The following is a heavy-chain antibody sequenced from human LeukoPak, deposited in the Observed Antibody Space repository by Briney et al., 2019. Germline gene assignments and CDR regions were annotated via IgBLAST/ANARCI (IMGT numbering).Heavy chain of an antibody. J-gene: IGHJ4*02. Sequence: TSETLSLTCAVYGGSFSGYYWSWIRQPTGKGLEWIGEINHSGSTNYNASLKSRVTISVDTSKNQFSMKLSSVTAADTAVYYCARGPHTGGNYYDSSGYYYWGQGTLVTVSS. CDR1: GGSFSGYY. CDR2: INHSGST. V-gene: IGHV4-34*01. CDR3: ARGPHTGGNYYDSSGYYY. D-gene: IGHD3-22*01.